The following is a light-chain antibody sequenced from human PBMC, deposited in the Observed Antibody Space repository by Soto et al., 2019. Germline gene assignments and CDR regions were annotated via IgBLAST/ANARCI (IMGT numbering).Light chain of an antibody. Sequence: DIQMTQSPSTLSASVGDRVTITCRASQSVTSWLAWYQQKPGKAPNLLIYDASRLQSGIPSRFSGSGSGTEFTLTIRSLQPDDFASYYCQQYTTYPYTFGQGTKLEIK. CDR2: DAS. V-gene: IGKV1-5*01. J-gene: IGKJ2*01. CDR3: QQYTTYPYT. CDR1: QSVTSW.